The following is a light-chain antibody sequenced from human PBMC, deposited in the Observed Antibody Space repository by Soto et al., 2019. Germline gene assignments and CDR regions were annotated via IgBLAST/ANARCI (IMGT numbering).Light chain of an antibody. V-gene: IGLV1-40*01. CDR1: SSNIGADYD. CDR2: GNN. J-gene: IGLJ3*02. CDR3: QSYDSSLSGWV. Sequence: QSVLTQPPSVSGAPGQRVTISCTGSSSNIGADYDVHWYQQVSGTAPKLLIYGNNNRPSGVPDRFSGSKSGTSASLAITGLQAEDEADYYCQSYDSSLSGWVFGGGTQLTVL.